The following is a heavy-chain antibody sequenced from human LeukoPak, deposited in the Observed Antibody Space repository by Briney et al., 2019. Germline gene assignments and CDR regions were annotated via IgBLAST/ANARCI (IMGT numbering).Heavy chain of an antibody. Sequence: SETLSLTCAVSGGSISSSNWWSWVRQPPGKGLEWIGEIYHGGSTNYKPSLKSRVTISIVKSKIQFSLTLSSVTAADTAVYYCVRDEAAAGSRWFDPWGQGTLVTVSS. CDR2: IYHGGST. CDR1: GGSISSSNW. V-gene: IGHV4-4*02. D-gene: IGHD6-13*01. CDR3: VRDEAAAGSRWFDP. J-gene: IGHJ5*02.